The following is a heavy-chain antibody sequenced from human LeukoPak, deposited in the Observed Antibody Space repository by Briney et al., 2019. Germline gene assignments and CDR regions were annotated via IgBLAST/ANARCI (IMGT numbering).Heavy chain of an antibody. V-gene: IGHV4-59*01. CDR3: ARGYGSGSIDY. J-gene: IGHJ4*02. CDR1: GGSISDYY. D-gene: IGHD3-10*01. CDR2: IYYSGST. Sequence: SETLSLTCTVSGGSISDYYWSWIRQPPGKGLEWIGDIYYSGSTNYKPSLKSRVTISVDTSKNQFSLKLSSVTAADTAVYYCARGYGSGSIDYWGQGTLVTVSS.